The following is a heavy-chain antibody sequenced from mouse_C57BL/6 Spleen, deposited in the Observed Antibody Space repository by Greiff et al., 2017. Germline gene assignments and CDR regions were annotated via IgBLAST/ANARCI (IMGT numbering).Heavy chain of an antibody. D-gene: IGHD2-12*01. J-gene: IGHJ2*01. CDR2: IDPSDSYT. CDR1: GYTFTSYW. V-gene: IGHV1-69*01. Sequence: QVQLQQPGAELVMPGASVKLSCKASGYTFTSYWMHWVKQRPGQGLEWIGEIDPSDSYTNYNQKFKGKSTLTVDKSSSTAYMQLSSLTSEDSAVXYCAIRRGHYLDYWGQGTTLTVSS. CDR3: AIRRGHYLDY.